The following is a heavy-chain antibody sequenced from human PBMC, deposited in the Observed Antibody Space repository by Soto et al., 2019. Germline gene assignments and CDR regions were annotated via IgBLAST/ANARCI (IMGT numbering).Heavy chain of an antibody. CDR1: GFTFSSYA. V-gene: IGHV3-23*01. J-gene: IGHJ6*02. Sequence: GGSLRLSCAASGFTFSSYAMSWVRQAPGKGLEWVSAISGSGGSTYYADSVKGRFTTSRDNSKNTLYLQMNSLRAEDTAVYYCSLAVAGTFDYYYGMDVWGQGTTVTVSS. CDR2: ISGSGGST. D-gene: IGHD6-19*01. CDR3: SLAVAGTFDYYYGMDV.